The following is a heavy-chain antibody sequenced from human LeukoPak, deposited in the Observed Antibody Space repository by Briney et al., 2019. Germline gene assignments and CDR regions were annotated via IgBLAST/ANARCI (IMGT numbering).Heavy chain of an antibody. V-gene: IGHV1-18*01. CDR3: VRVWLRMFDN. CDR2: ISTSNGNT. J-gene: IGHJ4*02. Sequence: GASVKVSCNTSGYTFTSYDISRVRQAPGQGLEWMGWISTSNGNTNYAQKFQGRVAMTTDTFTSTAYMELRSLRSDDTAIYYCVRVWLRMFDNWGQGSLVTVSS. CDR1: GYTFTSYD. D-gene: IGHD5-12*01.